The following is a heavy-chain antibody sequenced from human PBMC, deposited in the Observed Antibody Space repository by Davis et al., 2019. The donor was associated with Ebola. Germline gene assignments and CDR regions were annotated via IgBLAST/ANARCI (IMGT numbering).Heavy chain of an antibody. Sequence: ASVKVSCKASGYTFTSYDINWVRQATGQGLEWMGWMNPNSGNTGYAQKFQGRVTMTRNTSISTAYMELSSLRSEDTAVYYCARPPGPPTVEDYYYYYGMDVWGQGTTVTVSS. CDR1: GYTFTSYD. CDR3: ARPPGPPTVEDYYYYYGMDV. V-gene: IGHV1-8*01. D-gene: IGHD4-23*01. J-gene: IGHJ6*02. CDR2: MNPNSGNT.